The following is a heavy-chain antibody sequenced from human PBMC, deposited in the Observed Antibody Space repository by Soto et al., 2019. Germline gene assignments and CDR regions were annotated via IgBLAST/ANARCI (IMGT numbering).Heavy chain of an antibody. CDR1: GGTFSSYA. CDR2: IIPIFGTA. J-gene: IGHJ4*02. D-gene: IGHD2-2*01. Sequence: SVKVSCKASGGTFSSYAISWVRQAPGQGLEWMGGIIPIFGTANYAQKFQGRVTITADGSTSTAYMELSSLRSEDTAVYYCASYCSSTSCPSFWLPWGQGTLVTVSS. CDR3: ASYCSSTSCPSFWLP. V-gene: IGHV1-69*13.